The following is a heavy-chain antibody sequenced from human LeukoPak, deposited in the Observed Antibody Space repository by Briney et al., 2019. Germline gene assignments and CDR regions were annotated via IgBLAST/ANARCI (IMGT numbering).Heavy chain of an antibody. CDR1: GYSFTSYW. V-gene: IGHV5-51*01. Sequence: GESLKISCKGSGYSFTSYWIGWVRQMPGKGLEWMGIISPGVSDTRYSPSFQGQVTISANTSISTAYLQWSSLKASDTAMYYCARREPGLGRIFDYWGQGTLVSVSS. J-gene: IGHJ4*02. D-gene: IGHD7-27*01. CDR2: ISPGVSDT. CDR3: ARREPGLGRIFDY.